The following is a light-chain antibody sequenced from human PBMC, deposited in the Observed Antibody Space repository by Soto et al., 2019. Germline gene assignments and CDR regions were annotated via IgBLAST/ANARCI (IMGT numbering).Light chain of an antibody. J-gene: IGKJ1*01. CDR3: QQYYTTPVT. CDR1: QNNKNY. V-gene: IGKV4-1*01. Sequence: DIVMTQSPDSLAVSLGERATINCKSSQNNKNYLAWYQQKPGQPPKLLIHWASTRESGVPDRFSGSGSGTDFTLTISSLQAGDVAVYYCQQYYTTPVTFGQGTKVDIK. CDR2: WAS.